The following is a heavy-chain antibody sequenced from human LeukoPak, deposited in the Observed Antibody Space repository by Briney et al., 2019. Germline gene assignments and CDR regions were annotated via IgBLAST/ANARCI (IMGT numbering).Heavy chain of an antibody. CDR3: ARGYYDILTGYPWWFDP. Sequence: SQTLSLTCAIAGDRVSSNSAAWNWIRQSPSKGLEWLGRTYYRSKWYNDYAVSVKSRITINPDTSKNQFSLQLNSVTPEDTAVYYCARGYYDILTGYPWWFDPWGQGTLVTVSS. D-gene: IGHD3-9*01. CDR1: GDRVSSNSAA. V-gene: IGHV6-1*01. CDR2: TYYRSKWYN. J-gene: IGHJ5*02.